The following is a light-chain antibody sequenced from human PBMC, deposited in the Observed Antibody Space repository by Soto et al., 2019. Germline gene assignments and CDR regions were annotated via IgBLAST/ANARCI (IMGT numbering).Light chain of an antibody. J-gene: IGKJ2*01. CDR3: QQSDSFPET. CDR2: TAS. Sequence: DIQMTQSPSSLSASVADRVTITCRASQSISTYLNWYQQKPGRAPKLLIYTASTLQGGVPSRFSGSGSGTEFTLTISSLQPEDFATYYCQQSDSFPETFGQGTKLEIK. CDR1: QSISTY. V-gene: IGKV1-39*01.